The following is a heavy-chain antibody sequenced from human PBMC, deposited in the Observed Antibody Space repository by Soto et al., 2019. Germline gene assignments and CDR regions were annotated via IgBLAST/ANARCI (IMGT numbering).Heavy chain of an antibody. CDR2: IFSNDEK. J-gene: IGHJ5*02. Sequence: QVTLKESGPVLVKPTETLTLTCTVSGFSLSNTRTGVSWIRQPPGKALEWLAHIFSNDEKSYNTSLKSRLTMSQDTSKSQVVLTMTNMDPVDTATYYCARIRCSSTSCHIANWFDPWGQGTLVTVSS. CDR3: ARIRCSSTSCHIANWFDP. D-gene: IGHD2-2*01. CDR1: GFSLSNTRTG. V-gene: IGHV2-26*01.